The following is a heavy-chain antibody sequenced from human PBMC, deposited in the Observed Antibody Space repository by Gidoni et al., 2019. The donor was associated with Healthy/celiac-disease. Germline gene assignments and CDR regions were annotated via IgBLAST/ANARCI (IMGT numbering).Heavy chain of an antibody. CDR3: ASPNDCSGGSCYYYYGMDV. CDR2: IYPGDSDT. J-gene: IGHJ6*02. CDR1: GYSFTSYW. Sequence: EVQLVQSGAEVKKPGESLKISCKGSGYSFTSYWIGWVRQMPGKGLEWMGIIYPGDSDTRYSPSFQGQGTISADKSISTAYLQWSSLKASDTAMYYCASPNDCSGGSCYYYYGMDVWGQGTTVTVSS. V-gene: IGHV5-51*01. D-gene: IGHD2-15*01.